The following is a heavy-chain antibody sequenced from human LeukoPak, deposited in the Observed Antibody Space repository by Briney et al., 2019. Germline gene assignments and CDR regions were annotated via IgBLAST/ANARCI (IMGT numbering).Heavy chain of an antibody. CDR3: ARGPGDFDASDI. CDR2: IKENGNEQ. D-gene: IGHD1-14*01. CDR1: GFTFSSYW. V-gene: IGHV3-7*01. Sequence: PGGSLRLSCTSSGFTFSSYWMSWVRQAPGKGPEWVAHIKENGNEQYYADSVKGRFTISRDNAKKSLCLQMNSLRAEDTALYYCARGPGDFDASDIWSQGTMVTVSS. J-gene: IGHJ3*02.